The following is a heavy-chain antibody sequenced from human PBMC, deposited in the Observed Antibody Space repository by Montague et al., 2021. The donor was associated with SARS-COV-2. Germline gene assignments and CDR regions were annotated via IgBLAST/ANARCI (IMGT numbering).Heavy chain of an antibody. CDR2: IYNSGRT. CDR3: ARVGRGSSWYEVAFDI. Sequence: SETLSLTRTLSGGSISRYSYTWIRQPPGKGLEWIGYIYNSGRTNXNPSLTSRVTISVDTSKNQFSLKLSSVAAADTAVYYCARVGRGSSWYEVAFDIWGQGTMVTVSS. D-gene: IGHD6-13*01. J-gene: IGHJ3*02. CDR1: GGSISRYS. V-gene: IGHV4-59*01.